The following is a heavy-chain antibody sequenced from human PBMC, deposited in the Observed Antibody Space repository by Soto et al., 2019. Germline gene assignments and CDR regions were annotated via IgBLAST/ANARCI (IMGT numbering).Heavy chain of an antibody. Sequence: QVQLQQWGAGLLKPSETLSLSCAVHGGSFSGYYWSWIRQPPGKGLEWIGEINHSGSTNYNPSLKGRVTISVDTSKNQFSLRLSSVTAADTAVYYCASILRYLWGQGTLVTVSS. CDR1: GGSFSGYY. D-gene: IGHD3-16*01. J-gene: IGHJ4*02. CDR3: ASILRYL. CDR2: INHSGST. V-gene: IGHV4-34*01.